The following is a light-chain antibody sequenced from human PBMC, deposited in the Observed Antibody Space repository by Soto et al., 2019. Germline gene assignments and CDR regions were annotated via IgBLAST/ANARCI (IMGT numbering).Light chain of an antibody. CDR1: QGISTS. Sequence: DIQLTQSPSFLSASVGDRVTITCRASQGISTSLAWYQQKPGKAPKLLISAASTLQSGVPSRFSGTGSGTEFTLTISSLQPEDFATYYCQQLDSYPYTFVQGTELEIK. V-gene: IGKV1-9*01. CDR3: QQLDSYPYT. J-gene: IGKJ2*01. CDR2: AAS.